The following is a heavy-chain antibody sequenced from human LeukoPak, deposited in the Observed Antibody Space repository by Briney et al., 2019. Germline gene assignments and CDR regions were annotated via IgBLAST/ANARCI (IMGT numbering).Heavy chain of an antibody. J-gene: IGHJ2*01. CDR2: IKKDGSEK. V-gene: IGHV3-7*04. CDR1: GFSFDDYG. Sequence: GVSLRLSCAASGFSFDDYGMSWVRQAPGKGLEWVANIKKDGSEKYYVDSVKGRFTISRDNAKNTLYLQMNSLRAEDTAVFSCARRELRENGYNFDFWGRGSLVTVSS. D-gene: IGHD2-2*02. CDR3: ARRELRENGYNFDF.